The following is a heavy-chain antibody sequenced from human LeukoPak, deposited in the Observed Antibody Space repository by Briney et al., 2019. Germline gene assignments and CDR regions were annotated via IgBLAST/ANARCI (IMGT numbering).Heavy chain of an antibody. J-gene: IGHJ4*02. Sequence: SETLSLTCTVSGYSISSGYYWGWIRQPPGKGLEWIGYIYYSGITNYNPSLKSRVTISVDTSKNQFSLKLSSVTAADTAVYYCAREDGDYYPSAYWGQGALVTVSS. CDR2: IYYSGIT. CDR1: GYSISSGYY. D-gene: IGHD4-17*01. CDR3: AREDGDYYPSAY. V-gene: IGHV4-61*01.